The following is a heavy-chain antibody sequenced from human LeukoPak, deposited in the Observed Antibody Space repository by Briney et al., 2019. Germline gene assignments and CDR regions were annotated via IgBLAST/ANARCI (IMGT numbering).Heavy chain of an antibody. CDR1: GFTFSSYA. J-gene: IGHJ4*02. CDR3: AKDREDAEYYFDY. Sequence: GGSLRLSCAASGFTFSSYAMSWVRQAPGEGLEWVSAISGSGGSTYYADSVKGRFTISRDNSKNTLYLQMNSLRAEDTAVYYCAKDREDAEYYFDYWGQGTLVTVSS. D-gene: IGHD2-2*01. CDR2: ISGSGGST. V-gene: IGHV3-23*01.